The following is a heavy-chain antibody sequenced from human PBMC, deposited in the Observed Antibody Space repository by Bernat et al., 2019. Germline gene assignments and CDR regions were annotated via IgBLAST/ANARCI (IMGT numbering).Heavy chain of an antibody. V-gene: IGHV3-23*01. CDR3: ATWSYYDSSGHDAFDI. D-gene: IGHD3-22*01. J-gene: IGHJ3*02. CDR1: GFTFSSYA. Sequence: EVQLLESGGGLVQPGGSLRLSCAASGFTFSSYAMSWVRQAPGKGLEWVSAICGSGGSTYYADSVKGRFTISRDNSKNTLYLQMNSLRAEDTAVYYCATWSYYDSSGHDAFDIWGQGTMVTVSS. CDR2: ICGSGGST.